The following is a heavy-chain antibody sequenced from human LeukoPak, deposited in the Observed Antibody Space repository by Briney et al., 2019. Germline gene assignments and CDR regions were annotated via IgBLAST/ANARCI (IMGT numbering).Heavy chain of an antibody. V-gene: IGHV4-59*12. D-gene: IGHD3-22*01. J-gene: IGHJ4*02. CDR1: GGSISDYF. Sequence: PSETLFLTCTVSGGSISDYFWSWIRQPPGKGLEWVGYVFYNGSTNYNPSLKSRVTISVDTSKNQFSLKLSSVTAADTAVYYCARVTGYYDSSGYVDYWGQGTLVTVSS. CDR3: ARVTGYYDSSGYVDY. CDR2: VFYNGST.